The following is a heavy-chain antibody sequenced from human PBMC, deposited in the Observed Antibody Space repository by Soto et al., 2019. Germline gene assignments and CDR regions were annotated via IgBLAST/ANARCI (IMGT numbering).Heavy chain of an antibody. CDR2: IYPSDSDT. CDR3: ARGGVSTRTLDY. Sequence: PGESLEISCKGSGYNFAGYWIAWVRQMPGKGLELMGIIYPSDSDTRYRPSFQGQVTISADKSISSAYLQWSSLRASDTAMYYYARGGVSTRTLDYWGQGTPVTVSS. J-gene: IGHJ4*02. D-gene: IGHD3-3*01. V-gene: IGHV5-51*01. CDR1: GYNFAGYW.